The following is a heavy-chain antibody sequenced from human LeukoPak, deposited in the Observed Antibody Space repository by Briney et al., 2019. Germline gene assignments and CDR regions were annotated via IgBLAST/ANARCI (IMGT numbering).Heavy chain of an antibody. CDR2: IWYDGSHQ. CDR1: GFTFSEFG. J-gene: IGHJ6*02. D-gene: IGHD6-6*01. Sequence: PGGSLRLSCAASGFTFSEFGMQWVRQAPGKGLEWVAVIWYDGSHQYYVDSVKGRFTISRDNSKNTLYLRMNSLRAEDTGVYYCAMPTSPFYYYGMDVWGQGTTVTVSS. CDR3: AMPTSPFYYYGMDV. V-gene: IGHV3-33*01.